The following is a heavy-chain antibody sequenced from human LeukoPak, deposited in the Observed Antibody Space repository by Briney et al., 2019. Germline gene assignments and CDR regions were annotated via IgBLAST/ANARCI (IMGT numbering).Heavy chain of an antibody. CDR3: AKASVGHCSGAFCYHFDS. V-gene: IGHV3-23*01. D-gene: IGHD2-15*01. J-gene: IGHJ4*02. CDR1: GFTFSTYA. CDR2: ISGSNPGT. Sequence: GSLNLSFAPSGFTFSTYAMSWVRQPPGKGLEWVAAISGSNPGTYHATSVRGRFTISRDNSKSTLHLQMNGLRAEDTAIYYCAKASVGHCSGAFCYHFDSWGQGTLVTVSS.